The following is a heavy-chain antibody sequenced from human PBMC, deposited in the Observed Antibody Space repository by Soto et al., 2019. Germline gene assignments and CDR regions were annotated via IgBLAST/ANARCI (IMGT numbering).Heavy chain of an antibody. CDR2: IWYDGSNK. CDR3: ARDQGYDFWSGYYYYYYGMDV. Sequence: PGGSLRLSCAASGFTFSSYGMHWVRQAPGKGLEWVAVIWYDGSNKYYADSVKGRFTISRDNSKNTLYLQMNSLRAEDTAVYYCARDQGYDFWSGYYYYYYGMDVWGQGTTVTVSS. D-gene: IGHD3-3*01. V-gene: IGHV3-33*01. J-gene: IGHJ6*02. CDR1: GFTFSSYG.